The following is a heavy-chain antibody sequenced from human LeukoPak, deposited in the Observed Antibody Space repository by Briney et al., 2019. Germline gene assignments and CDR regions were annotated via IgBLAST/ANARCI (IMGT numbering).Heavy chain of an antibody. CDR2: INHSGST. CDR3: AINVLRYPSTFDY. Sequence: SETLSLTYAVYGGSFSGYYWSWIRQPPGKGLEWIGEINHSGSTNYNPSLKSRVTISVDTSKNQFSLKLSSVTAADTAVYYCAINVLRYPSTFDYWGQGTLVTVS. D-gene: IGHD3-9*01. CDR1: GGSFSGYY. V-gene: IGHV4-34*01. J-gene: IGHJ4*02.